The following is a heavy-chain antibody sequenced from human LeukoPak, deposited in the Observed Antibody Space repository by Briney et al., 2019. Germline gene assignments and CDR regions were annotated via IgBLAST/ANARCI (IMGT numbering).Heavy chain of an antibody. CDR1: GYHFTGHF. D-gene: IGHD2-15*01. V-gene: IGHV1-2*02. CDR3: ARDPQDCSGGSCYAGLYYMDV. J-gene: IGHJ6*03. CDR2: INPNSGGT. Sequence: ASVKVPCKASGYHFTGHFIHWVRQAPGQGLEWLGWINPNSGGTNFAQKFQGRVTMTRDTSISTAYMELSRLRSDDTAVYYCARDPQDCSGGSCYAGLYYMDVWGKGTTVTVSS.